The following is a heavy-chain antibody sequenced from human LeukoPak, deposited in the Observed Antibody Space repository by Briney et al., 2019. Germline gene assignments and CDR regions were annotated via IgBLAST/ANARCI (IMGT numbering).Heavy chain of an antibody. V-gene: IGHV3-11*05. D-gene: IGHD5-12*01. CDR3: ARALAALAPTDY. CDR2: ISGSSSYT. CDR1: GFTFSDYY. J-gene: IGHJ4*02. Sequence: GGSLRLSCAASGFTFSDYYMSWIRQAPGKVPEWVSYISGSSSYTNYADSVKGRFTISRDDAKNSLYLQMNSLRAEDTAVYYCARALAALAPTDYWGQGTLVTVSS.